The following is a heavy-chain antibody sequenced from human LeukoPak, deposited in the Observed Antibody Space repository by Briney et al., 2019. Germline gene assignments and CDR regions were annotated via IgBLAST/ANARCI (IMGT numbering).Heavy chain of an antibody. D-gene: IGHD6-13*01. Sequence: GGSLRLSCAASGFTFSSYGMHWVRQAPGKGLEWVAFIRYDGSNKYYADSVKGRFTISRDNSKNTLYLQMNSLRAEDTAVYYCAKDGTGYSTPYYFDYWGQGTLVTVSS. J-gene: IGHJ4*02. CDR3: AKDGTGYSTPYYFDY. CDR2: IRYDGSNK. CDR1: GFTFSSYG. V-gene: IGHV3-30*02.